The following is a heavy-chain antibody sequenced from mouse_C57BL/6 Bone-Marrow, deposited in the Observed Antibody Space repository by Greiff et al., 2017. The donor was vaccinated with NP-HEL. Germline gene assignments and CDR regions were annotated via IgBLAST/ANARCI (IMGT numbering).Heavy chain of an antibody. V-gene: IGHV1-54*01. Sequence: QVQLKQSGAELVRPGTSVKVSCKASGYAFTNYLIEWVKQRPGQGLEWIGVINPGSGGTNYNEKFKGKATLTADKSSSTAYMQLSSLTSEDSAVYFCARGLRSFAYWGQGTLVTVSA. D-gene: IGHD1-1*01. CDR2: INPGSGGT. CDR3: ARGLRSFAY. CDR1: GYAFTNYL. J-gene: IGHJ3*01.